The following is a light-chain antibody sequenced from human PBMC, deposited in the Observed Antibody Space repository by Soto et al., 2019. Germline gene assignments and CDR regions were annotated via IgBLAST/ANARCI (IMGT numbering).Light chain of an antibody. CDR3: FSSTSSSTRV. V-gene: IGLV2-14*01. CDR1: SSDVGGYNY. CDR2: EVS. J-gene: IGLJ3*02. Sequence: QSALTQPASVSGSPGQSITISCTGTSSDVGGYNYVSWYQHHPGKAPKLMIYEVSNRPSGVSNRFSGSKSGNTASLTISGLQAEDEADYYCFSSTSSSTRVFGGGTKLT.